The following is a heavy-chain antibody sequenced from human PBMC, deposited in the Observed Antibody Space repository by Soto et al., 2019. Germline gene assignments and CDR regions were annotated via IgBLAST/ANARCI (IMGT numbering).Heavy chain of an antibody. D-gene: IGHD6-19*01. CDR3: ARLLTTYSSGWYGSIYYYYGMDV. J-gene: IGHJ6*02. Sequence: GGSLRLSCAASGFTVSSNYMSWVRQAPGKGLEWVSVIYSGGSTYYADSVKGRFTISRDNSKNTLYLQMNSLRAEDTAVYYCARLLTTYSSGWYGSIYYYYGMDVWGQGTTVTV. CDR1: GFTVSSNY. CDR2: IYSGGST. V-gene: IGHV3-53*01.